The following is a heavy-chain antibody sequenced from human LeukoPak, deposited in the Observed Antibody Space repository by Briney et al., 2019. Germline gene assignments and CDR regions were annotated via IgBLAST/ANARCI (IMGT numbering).Heavy chain of an antibody. CDR1: GYTFTSYD. Sequence: SVKVSCKASGYTFTSYDINWVRQAPGQGLEWMGRIIPIFGTANYAQKFQGRVTITTDESTSTAYMELSSLRSEDTAVYYCARDRLPGYYDSSGSRSFDIWGQGTMVTVSS. V-gene: IGHV1-69*05. J-gene: IGHJ3*02. D-gene: IGHD3-22*01. CDR3: ARDRLPGYYDSSGSRSFDI. CDR2: IIPIFGTA.